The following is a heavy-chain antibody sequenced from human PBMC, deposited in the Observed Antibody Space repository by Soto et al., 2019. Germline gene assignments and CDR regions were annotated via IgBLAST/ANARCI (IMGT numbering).Heavy chain of an antibody. J-gene: IGHJ4*02. V-gene: IGHV3-23*01. CDR2: ISGSGGST. CDR1: GFTFSSYA. D-gene: IGHD4-17*01. Sequence: EVQLLESGGGLVQPGGSLRLFCAASGFTFSSYAMSWVRQAPGKGLEWVSAISGSGGSTYYADSVKGRFTISRDNSKNTLYLQMNSLRAEDTAVYYCATSSGGTVTTTFDYWGQGTLVTVSS. CDR3: ATSSGGTVTTTFDY.